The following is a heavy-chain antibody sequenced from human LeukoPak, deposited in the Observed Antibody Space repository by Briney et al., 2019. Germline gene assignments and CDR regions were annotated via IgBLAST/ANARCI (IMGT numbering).Heavy chain of an antibody. CDR3: ARDGLYASGWSGNWFDP. CDR1: GGTFSSYA. D-gene: IGHD6-19*01. J-gene: IGHJ5*02. Sequence: SVKVSCKASGGTFSSYAISWVRQAPGQGLEWMGRIIPILGIANYAQKFQGRVTITADKSTSTAYMELSSLRSEDTAVYYCARDGLYASGWSGNWFDPWGQGTLVTVPS. V-gene: IGHV1-69*04. CDR2: IIPILGIA.